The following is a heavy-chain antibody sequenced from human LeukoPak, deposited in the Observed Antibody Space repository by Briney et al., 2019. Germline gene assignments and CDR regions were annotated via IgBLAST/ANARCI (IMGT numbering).Heavy chain of an antibody. CDR2: ISSSSSYI. V-gene: IGHV3-21*01. CDR3: ARVEEYCSSTSCLYGMDV. Sequence: GGSLRLSCAASGFTFSSYSMNWVRQAPGKGLEWVSSISSSSSYIYYADSVKGRFTISRDNAKNSLYLQVNSLRAEDTAVYYCARVEEYCSSTSCLYGMDVWGQGTTVTVSS. J-gene: IGHJ6*02. D-gene: IGHD2-2*01. CDR1: GFTFSSYS.